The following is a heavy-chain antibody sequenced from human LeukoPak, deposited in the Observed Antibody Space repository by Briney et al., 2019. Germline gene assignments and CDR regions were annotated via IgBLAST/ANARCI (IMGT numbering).Heavy chain of an antibody. J-gene: IGHJ5*02. CDR3: ARAVYYDFWSGYNKYNWFDP. V-gene: IGHV1-69*05. CDR2: IIPIFGTA. CDR1: GGTFSSYA. D-gene: IGHD3-3*01. Sequence: GSSVKASCKASGGTFSSYAISWVRQAPGQGLEWMGGIIPIFGTANYAQKFQGRVTITTDESTSTAYMELSSLRSEDTAVYYCARAVYYDFWSGYNKYNWFDPWGQGTLVTVSS.